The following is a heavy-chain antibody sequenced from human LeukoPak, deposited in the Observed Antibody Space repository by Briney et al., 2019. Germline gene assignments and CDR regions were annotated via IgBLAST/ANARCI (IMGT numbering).Heavy chain of an antibody. V-gene: IGHV3-30*02. CDR2: ILYDGIYE. D-gene: IGHD3-16*01. CDR3: ASLPFTSPFDY. J-gene: IGHJ4*02. Sequence: GGSLRLSCAASGFTFSAYGMNWVRQAPGKGLEWVAFILYDGIYEYYADYVKGRFTISRDNSKNTLYLQMNSLRAEDTAVYYCASLPFTSPFDYWGQGTLVTVSS. CDR1: GFTFSAYG.